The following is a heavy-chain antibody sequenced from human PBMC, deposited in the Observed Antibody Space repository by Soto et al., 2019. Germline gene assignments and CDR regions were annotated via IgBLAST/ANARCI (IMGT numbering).Heavy chain of an antibody. D-gene: IGHD1-7*01. V-gene: IGHV6-1*01. CDR3: AREGLSWNYGAFDI. J-gene: IGHJ3*02. CDR2: TYYRSKWYN. CDR1: GDSVSSNSAA. Sequence: HSQTLSLTCAISGDSVSSNSAAWNWIRQSPSGGLEWLGRTYYRSKWYNDYAVSVKSRITINPDTSKNQFSLQLNSVTPEDTAVYYCAREGLSWNYGAFDIWGKGTMVTVSS.